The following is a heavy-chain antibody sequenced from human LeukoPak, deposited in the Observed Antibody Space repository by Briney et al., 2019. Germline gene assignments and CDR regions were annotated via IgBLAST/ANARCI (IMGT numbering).Heavy chain of an antibody. Sequence: PSETLSLTCAVYGGSFSGYYRSWIRQPPGKGLEWIGEINHSGSTNYNPSLKSRVTISVDTSKNQFSLKLSSVTAADTAVYYCARGRSSGYYKYYYYYYYMDVWGKGTTVTVSS. CDR1: GGSFSGYY. CDR2: INHSGST. D-gene: IGHD3-22*01. J-gene: IGHJ6*03. V-gene: IGHV4-34*01. CDR3: ARGRSSGYYKYYYYYYYMDV.